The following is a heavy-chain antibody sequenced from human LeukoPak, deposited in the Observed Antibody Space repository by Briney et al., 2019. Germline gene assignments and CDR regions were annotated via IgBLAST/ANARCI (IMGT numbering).Heavy chain of an antibody. CDR3: ARDPYSSGWYFDY. J-gene: IGHJ4*02. CDR1: GFTFSDYY. D-gene: IGHD6-19*01. CDR2: ISSSGSTI. Sequence: TGGSLRLSCAASGFTFSDYYMSWIRQAPGKGLEWVSYISSSGSTIYYADSVKGRFTISRDNAKNSLYLQMNSLRAEDTAVYYCARDPYSSGWYFDYWGQGTLVTVSS. V-gene: IGHV3-11*01.